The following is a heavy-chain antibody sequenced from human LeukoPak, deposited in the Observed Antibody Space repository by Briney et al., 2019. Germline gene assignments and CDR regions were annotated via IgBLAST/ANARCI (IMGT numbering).Heavy chain of an antibody. V-gene: IGHV4-39*07. CDR3: ARAPGGYGSGSRGAFDI. D-gene: IGHD3-10*01. CDR1: GFTFSSYG. CDR2: IYYGGST. Sequence: GSLRLSCAASGFTFSSYGMHWVRQPPGKGLEWIGSIYYGGSTYYNPSLKSRVTISVDTSKNQFSLKLSSVTAADTAVYYCARAPGGYGSGSRGAFDIWGQGTMVTVSS. J-gene: IGHJ3*02.